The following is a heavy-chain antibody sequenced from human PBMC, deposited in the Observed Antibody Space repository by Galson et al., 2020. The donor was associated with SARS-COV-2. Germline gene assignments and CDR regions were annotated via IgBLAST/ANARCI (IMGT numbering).Heavy chain of an antibody. CDR3: TTKTTVVTPPNYYGMDV. D-gene: IGHD4-17*01. Sequence: GGSLRLSCAASGFTFNDAWMSWVRQAPGKGLEWVGRIKSKTDGGTTHYAAPVKGRFTISRDDSKNTLYLQMNSPKTEDTAVYYCTTKTTVVTPPNYYGMDVWGQGTTVTVSS. J-gene: IGHJ6*02. V-gene: IGHV3-15*01. CDR1: GFTFNDAW. CDR2: IKSKTDGGTT.